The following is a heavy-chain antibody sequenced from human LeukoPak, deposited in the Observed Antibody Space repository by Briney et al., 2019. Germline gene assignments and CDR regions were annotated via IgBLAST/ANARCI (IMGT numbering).Heavy chain of an antibody. Sequence: SETLSLTCTVSGASINTYYWSWIRQPPGKGLEWIGYIYYSGTTSYNPSLKTRDTISIDTSKNQFSLKLSSVTAADTAVYYCARVLRPMASQYYFDYWGQGTLVTVSS. CDR1: GASINTYY. V-gene: IGHV4-59*01. CDR2: IYYSGTT. CDR3: ARVLRPMASQYYFDY. D-gene: IGHD3-10*01. J-gene: IGHJ4*02.